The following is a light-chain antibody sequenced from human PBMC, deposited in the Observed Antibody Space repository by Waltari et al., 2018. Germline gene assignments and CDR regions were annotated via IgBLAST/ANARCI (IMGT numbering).Light chain of an antibody. CDR3: QSADQNGHLWI. J-gene: IGLJ2*01. Sequence: SFELTQSPSVSVSPGETARITCSGDALPKQYAYWYRQKPGQAPVVLIYKDTERPSGTPERFSGSTSGTTVTLTISGVQSEDEADYYCQSADQNGHLWIFGGGTKLTVL. CDR2: KDT. CDR1: ALPKQY. V-gene: IGLV3-25*03.